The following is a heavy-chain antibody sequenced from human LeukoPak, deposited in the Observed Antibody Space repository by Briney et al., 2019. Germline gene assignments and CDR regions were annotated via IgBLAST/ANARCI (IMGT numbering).Heavy chain of an antibody. Sequence: GGSLRLSCAASGFTFSSYAMSWVRQAPGKGLEWVSAISGSGGSTYYADSVKGRFTISRDNSKNSLYLQMNSLRAEDTAVYFCARGGSRGSFDYWGQGTLVTVSS. CDR1: GFTFSSYA. D-gene: IGHD1-26*01. J-gene: IGHJ4*02. V-gene: IGHV3-23*01. CDR2: ISGSGGST. CDR3: ARGGSRGSFDY.